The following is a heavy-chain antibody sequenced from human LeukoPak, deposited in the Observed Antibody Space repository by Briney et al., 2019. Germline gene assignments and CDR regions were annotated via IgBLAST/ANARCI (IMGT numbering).Heavy chain of an antibody. V-gene: IGHV3-30*18. D-gene: IGHD3-10*01. CDR2: ISYDGSNK. CDR1: GFTFSSYG. J-gene: IGHJ4*02. CDR3: AKEYYYGSGSYIPDY. Sequence: GGSLRLSCAASGFTFSSYGMHWVRQAPGKGLEWVAVISYDGSNKYYADSVKGRFTISRDNSKNTLYLQMNSLRAEDTAVYYCAKEYYYGSGSYIPDYWGQGTLSPSPQ.